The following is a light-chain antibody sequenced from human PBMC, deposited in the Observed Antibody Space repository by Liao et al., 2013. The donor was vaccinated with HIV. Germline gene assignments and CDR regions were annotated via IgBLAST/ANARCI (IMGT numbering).Light chain of an antibody. CDR2: EDS. Sequence: SYELTQPPSVSVSPGQTATITCSGDTLDDKYAFWYQQRPGQSPVLVMYEDSQRPSGIPERFSGSISGNTATLTISGTQAMDEADYFCQAWDRSADVVFGGGTKLTVL. CDR3: QAWDRSADVV. V-gene: IGLV3-1*01. J-gene: IGLJ2*01. CDR1: TLDDKY.